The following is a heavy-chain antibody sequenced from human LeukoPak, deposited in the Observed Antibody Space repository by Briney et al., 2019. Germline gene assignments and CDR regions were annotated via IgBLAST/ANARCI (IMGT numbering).Heavy chain of an antibody. D-gene: IGHD3-22*01. CDR3: AREGDYYDSSGYRFDAFDI. J-gene: IGHJ3*02. Sequence: KAGGSLRLSCAASGFTFSSYGMHWVRQAPGKGLEWVAVIWYDGSNKYYADSVKGRFTISRDNSKNTLYLQMNSLRAEDTAVYYCAREGDYYDSSGYRFDAFDIWGQGTMVTVSS. CDR2: IWYDGSNK. CDR1: GFTFSSYG. V-gene: IGHV3-33*01.